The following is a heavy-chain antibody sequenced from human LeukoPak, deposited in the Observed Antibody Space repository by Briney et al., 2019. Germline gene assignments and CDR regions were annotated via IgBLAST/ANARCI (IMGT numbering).Heavy chain of an antibody. D-gene: IGHD1/OR15-1a*01. CDR2: ISYDGINQ. CDR1: GFTFSSFA. CDR3: TLTTFGVVYYFDY. J-gene: IGHJ4*02. V-gene: IGHV3-30*14. Sequence: GSLRLSFATSGFTFSSFAMHWVRQAPGKGLEWVALISYDGINQYYADSVKGRFIISRDNSKNTLYLQLNSLRLEDTAVYYCTLTTFGVVYYFDYWGQGTLVTVSS.